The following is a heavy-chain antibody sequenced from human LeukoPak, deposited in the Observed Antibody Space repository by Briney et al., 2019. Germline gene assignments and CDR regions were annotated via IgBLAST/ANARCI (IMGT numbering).Heavy chain of an antibody. V-gene: IGHV3-30*03. CDR3: AGDSRGYYYVLDY. CDR1: GFTFSSYG. Sequence: GGSLRLSCAASGFTFSSYGMHWVRQTPGKGLEWVAVMSYDGSNKYYADSVKGRFTISRDNSKNTLYLQMNSLRAEDTAVYFCAGDSRGYYYVLDYWGQGTLVTVSS. J-gene: IGHJ4*02. CDR2: MSYDGSNK. D-gene: IGHD3-22*01.